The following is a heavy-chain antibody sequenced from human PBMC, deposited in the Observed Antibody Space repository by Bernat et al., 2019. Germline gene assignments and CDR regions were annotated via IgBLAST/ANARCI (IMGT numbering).Heavy chain of an antibody. J-gene: IGHJ5*02. V-gene: IGHV3-73*02. CDR2: IRSKANSYAT. CDR1: GFTFSGSA. D-gene: IGHD2-2*01. Sequence: EVQLVESGGGLVQPGGSLKLSCAASGFTFSGSAMHWVRQASGKGLEWVGRIRSKANSYATAYAASVEGRFTISRDDSKKTAYLQMNSLKTEDTAVYFCTRRQEDIVVVPAASPFDPWGQGTLVTVSS. CDR3: TRRQEDIVVVPAASPFDP.